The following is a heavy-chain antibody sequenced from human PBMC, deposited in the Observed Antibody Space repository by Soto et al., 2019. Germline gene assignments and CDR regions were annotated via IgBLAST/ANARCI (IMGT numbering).Heavy chain of an antibody. Sequence: QVLLVETGGGVVQPGRSLRLSCAASGFTFRTFGMHWVRQAPGKGPEWLSVIWNDGSKKFYADSVRGRFTISRDNSNNNLYLQMDSLRPEDTAVYYCVTGNQNFFDYWGQGTLVIVSS. D-gene: IGHD1-1*01. CDR2: IWNDGSKK. J-gene: IGHJ4*02. V-gene: IGHV3-33*01. CDR1: GFTFRTFG. CDR3: VTGNQNFFDY.